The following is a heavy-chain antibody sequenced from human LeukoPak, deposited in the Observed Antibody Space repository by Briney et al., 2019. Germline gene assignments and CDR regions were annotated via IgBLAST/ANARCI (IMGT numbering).Heavy chain of an antibody. D-gene: IGHD4-23*01. CDR2: IYTDGST. J-gene: IGHJ4*02. V-gene: IGHV3-53*05. CDR3: DAVAG. CDR1: GFSVGNNY. Sequence: TGESLRLSCAASGFSVGNNYVTWVRQPPGKGLEWVSVIYTDGSTYYADSVKGRFIISRDSSKNTLYLQMNSLRAEDTAVYCTDAVAGWGQGTLVTVSS.